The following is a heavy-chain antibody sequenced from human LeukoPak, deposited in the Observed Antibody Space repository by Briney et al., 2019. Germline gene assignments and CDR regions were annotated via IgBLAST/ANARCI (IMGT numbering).Heavy chain of an antibody. Sequence: PSGTLSLTCAVSGGSISGSNWWSWVRQAPGKGLEWIGEIYHSGSTNYNPSLKSRVTISVDKSKNQLSLRLNSVTAADTAVYYCVSNGWYSLEYWGQGTLVTVSS. V-gene: IGHV4-4*02. D-gene: IGHD6-19*01. CDR3: VSNGWYSLEY. J-gene: IGHJ4*02. CDR2: IYHSGST. CDR1: GGSISGSNW.